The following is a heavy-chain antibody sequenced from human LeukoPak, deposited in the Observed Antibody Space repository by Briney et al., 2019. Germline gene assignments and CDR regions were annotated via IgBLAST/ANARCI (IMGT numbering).Heavy chain of an antibody. D-gene: IGHD6-13*01. CDR1: GFTFSTYW. CDR3: ARDLNDLLQNYRSTWYPADY. J-gene: IGHJ4*02. CDR2: VNNDGSST. Sequence: GGSLRLSCAASGFTFSTYWMNWVRQAPGKGLVWVSRVNNDGSSTSYADSVKGRFTISRDNTKNTLYLKMNSLRAEDTAVYYCARDLNDLLQNYRSTWYPADYWGQGTLVTVSS. V-gene: IGHV3-74*01.